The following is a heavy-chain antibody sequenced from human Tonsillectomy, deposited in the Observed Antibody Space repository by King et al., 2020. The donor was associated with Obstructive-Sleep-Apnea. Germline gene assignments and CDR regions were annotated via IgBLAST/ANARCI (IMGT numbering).Heavy chain of an antibody. Sequence: VQLVESGGGLVQPGGSLRLSCAASGFTFSSYAMSWVRQAPGKGLEWVSAISGSGGSTYYADSVKGRFTISRDNSKNTLYLQMNSLRAEDTAVYYCAKGNYYGSGTPPYYFDYWGQGTLVTVSS. J-gene: IGHJ4*02. D-gene: IGHD3-10*01. CDR2: ISGSGGST. CDR3: AKGNYYGSGTPPYYFDY. CDR1: GFTFSSYA. V-gene: IGHV3-23*04.